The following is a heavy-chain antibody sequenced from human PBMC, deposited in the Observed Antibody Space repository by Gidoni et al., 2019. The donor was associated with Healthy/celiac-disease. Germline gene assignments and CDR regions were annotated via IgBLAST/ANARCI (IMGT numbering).Heavy chain of an antibody. J-gene: IGHJ4*02. D-gene: IGHD6-19*01. V-gene: IGHV1-2*06. CDR2: INPNSGGT. CDR1: GYPFTGYY. Sequence: QVQLVQSGAEVKKPGASVKVSCKASGYPFTGYYMHWGLQAPGQGLEWMGRINPNSGGTNYAQKFQGRVTMTRDTSISTAYMELSRLRSDDTAVYYCARVPGDIAVADNFDYWGQGTLVTVSS. CDR3: ARVPGDIAVADNFDY.